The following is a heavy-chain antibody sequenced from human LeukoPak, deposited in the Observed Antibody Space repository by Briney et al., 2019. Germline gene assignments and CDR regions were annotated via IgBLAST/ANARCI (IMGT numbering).Heavy chain of an antibody. J-gene: IGHJ4*02. CDR2: INQDGSEK. V-gene: IGHV3-7*01. CDR3: ARTGVTGSSGQIDY. D-gene: IGHD6-19*01. CDR1: GFTFSSYS. Sequence: PGGSLRLSCAASGFTFSSYSMNWVRRTPGKGLEWVANINQDGSEKKYVDSVKGRFTISRDNTKNSLYLQMNSLRGEDTAVYYCARTGVTGSSGQIDYWGQGTLVTVSS.